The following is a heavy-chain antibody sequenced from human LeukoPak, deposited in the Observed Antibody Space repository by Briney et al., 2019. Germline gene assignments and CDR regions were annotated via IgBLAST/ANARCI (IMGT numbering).Heavy chain of an antibody. D-gene: IGHD5-12*01. CDR3: AKDSSGNSGNIDS. CDR1: GFAFSSYA. J-gene: IGHJ4*02. CDR2: ISSGGTNR. Sequence: PGRSLRLSCVASGFAFSSYAMHWVRQAPGKGLEWVSSISSGGTNRFYAGSVKGRFTISREDSKNTVYLQMNSLRTEDRAVYYCAKDSSGNSGNIDSWGQGTLVTVPS. V-gene: IGHV3-30*18.